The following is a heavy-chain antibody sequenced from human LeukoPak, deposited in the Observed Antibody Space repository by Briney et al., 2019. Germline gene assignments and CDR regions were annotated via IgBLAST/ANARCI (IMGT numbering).Heavy chain of an antibody. CDR3: MEV. CDR1: GLTFSSYA. D-gene: IGHD2/OR15-2a*01. CDR2: ISGSGGTT. V-gene: IGHV3-23*01. J-gene: IGHJ6*03. Sequence: GGSLRLSCVASGLTFSSYAMNWVRRAPGKGLQWVSSISGSGGTTYIADSVKGRFTISSLRVEDTALYYCAKGAVESLDYYFYMEVWGTGTTVTVSS.